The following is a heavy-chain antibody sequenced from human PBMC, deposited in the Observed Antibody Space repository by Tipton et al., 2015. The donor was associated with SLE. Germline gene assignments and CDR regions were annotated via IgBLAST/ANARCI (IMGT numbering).Heavy chain of an antibody. Sequence: TLSLTCAVYGGSFSGYYWRWIRQPPGKGLEWIGEVNHSGSTNYNPSLKNRATISVDTSKNQFSLKLTSMTAADTAVYYCARDRSSLNDAFDIWGPGTLVTVSS. D-gene: IGHD6-6*01. J-gene: IGHJ3*02. CDR1: GGSFSGYY. CDR3: ARDRSSLNDAFDI. CDR2: VNHSGST. V-gene: IGHV4-34*01.